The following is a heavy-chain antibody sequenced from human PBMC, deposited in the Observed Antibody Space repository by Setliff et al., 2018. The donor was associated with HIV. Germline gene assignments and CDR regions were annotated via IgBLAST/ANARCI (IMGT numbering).Heavy chain of an antibody. Sequence: ASETLSLTCSVSGGSLQGYYWTWIRQPAGKGLEWIGRAYTGGSTNYNPSLKSRVTMSADTSRNQLSLKLSSVTAADTAVYYCARGIGTRYNYYMDVWGIGTTVTVSS. V-gene: IGHV4-4*07. J-gene: IGHJ6*03. CDR3: ARGIGTRYNYYMDV. CDR1: GGSLQGYY. D-gene: IGHD1-20*01. CDR2: AYTGGST.